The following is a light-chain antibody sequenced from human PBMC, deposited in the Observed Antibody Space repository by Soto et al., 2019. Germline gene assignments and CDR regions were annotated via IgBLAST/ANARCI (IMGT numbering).Light chain of an antibody. CDR1: QNVGSN. V-gene: IGKV3-15*01. CDR2: GAS. J-gene: IGKJ1*01. Sequence: DIVMTQSPATLSVSPGERVTLSCRASQNVGSNLAWYQHKPGQAPRLLIYGASTRATGISARFSGSGSETEFTLTISSLQSEDFAVDYCQQFKNWPQTFGQGTKVDIK. CDR3: QQFKNWPQT.